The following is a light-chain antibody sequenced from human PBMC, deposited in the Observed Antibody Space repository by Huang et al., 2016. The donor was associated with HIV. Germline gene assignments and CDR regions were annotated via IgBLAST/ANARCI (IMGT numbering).Light chain of an antibody. Sequence: EIVLTQSPATLSLSPGERATLSCRASQGVRSYLDWYQHKPGQAPRLRIYDASNRAPGIPARFSGSGSGTDFTLTISNLQSEDFAVYYCQQRSAWPLTFGGGTKVEI. CDR1: QGVRSY. V-gene: IGKV3-11*01. CDR2: DAS. CDR3: QQRSAWPLT. J-gene: IGKJ4*01.